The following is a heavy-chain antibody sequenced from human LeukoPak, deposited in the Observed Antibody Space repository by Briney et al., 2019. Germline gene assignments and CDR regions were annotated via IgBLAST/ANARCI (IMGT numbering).Heavy chain of an antibody. V-gene: IGHV4-39*01. CDR2: IYYSGNT. CDR3: ARSYSSSWRYQDY. D-gene: IGHD6-13*01. Sequence: PSETLSLTCTVSGDSISSSSYYWGWTRQPPGKGLEWIGGIYYSGNTYYNPSLKSRVTISGDTSKNQFSLELYSVTAADTAVYYCARSYSSSWRYQDYWGQGTLVTVSS. J-gene: IGHJ4*02. CDR1: GDSISSSSYY.